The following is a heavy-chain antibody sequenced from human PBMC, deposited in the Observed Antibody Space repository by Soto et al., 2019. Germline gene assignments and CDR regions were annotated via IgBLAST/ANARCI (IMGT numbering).Heavy chain of an antibody. V-gene: IGHV2-5*01. Sequence: SGPTLVNPTQTLTLTCTFSGFSLSTSGVGVGWIRQPPGKALEWLALIYWNDDKRYSPSLKSRLTITKDTSKNQVVLTMTNMDPVDTASYYCAHRRSVRGVIIFDPWGQGTLVTVSS. D-gene: IGHD3-10*01. CDR2: IYWNDDK. CDR3: AHRRSVRGVIIFDP. J-gene: IGHJ5*02. CDR1: GFSLSTSGVG.